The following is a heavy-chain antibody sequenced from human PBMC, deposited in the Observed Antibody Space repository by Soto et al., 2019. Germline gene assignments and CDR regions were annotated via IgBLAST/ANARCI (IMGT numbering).Heavy chain of an antibody. CDR3: TRGVLA. J-gene: IGHJ5*02. CDR1: RGSVSSGGYS. V-gene: IGHV4-30-2*01. Sequence: SETLSLTCSVSRGSVSSGGYSWSWIRQAPGKGLEWIGFISPSGSPAYNPSLKSRVSISADTSNNQISLELSSVTAADTAVYYCTRGVLAWGPGTLVTVSS. CDR2: ISPSGSP. D-gene: IGHD2-8*01.